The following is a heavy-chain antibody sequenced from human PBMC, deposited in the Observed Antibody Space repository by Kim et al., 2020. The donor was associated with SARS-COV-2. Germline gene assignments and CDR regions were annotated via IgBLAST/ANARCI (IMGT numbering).Heavy chain of an antibody. CDR2: IYPGDSDT. CDR3: ATCIAAAGTEYYYYGMDV. D-gene: IGHD6-13*01. V-gene: IGHV5-51*01. Sequence: GESLKISCKGSGYSFTSYWIGWVRQMPGKGLEWMGIIYPGDSDTRYSPSFQGQVTISADKSISTAYLQWSSLKASDTAMYYCATCIAAAGTEYYYYGMDVWGQGTTVTVSS. J-gene: IGHJ6*02. CDR1: GYSFTSYW.